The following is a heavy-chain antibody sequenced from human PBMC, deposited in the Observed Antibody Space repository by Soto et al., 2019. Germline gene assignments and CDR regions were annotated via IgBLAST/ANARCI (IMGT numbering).Heavy chain of an antibody. CDR1: GGSINNRNYY. Sequence: QLQLQESGPGLVKPSETLSLTCTVSGGSINNRNYYWGWIRQTPGKGLEWIGSIYYSGSTYYNPSLKSRVTLSVDTSKNQFSLKMSSVTVADTAVYYCARLEEGAPDYWGQGTRVTVSS. CDR2: IYYSGST. D-gene: IGHD1-26*01. J-gene: IGHJ4*02. CDR3: ARLEEGAPDY. V-gene: IGHV4-39*01.